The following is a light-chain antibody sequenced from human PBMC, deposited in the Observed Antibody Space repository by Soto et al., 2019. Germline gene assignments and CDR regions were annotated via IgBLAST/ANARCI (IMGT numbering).Light chain of an antibody. Sequence: IQITQSPSTLSANVGDRVTITCRASQTISTWLAWYQQKPGKAPKLLIYDVSTLGSGVPSRFSGSGSGTDFTLTISSLQPDDSATYYCQQYNTFWTFGQGTKVDIK. CDR2: DVS. J-gene: IGKJ1*01. CDR1: QTISTW. V-gene: IGKV1-5*01. CDR3: QQYNTFWT.